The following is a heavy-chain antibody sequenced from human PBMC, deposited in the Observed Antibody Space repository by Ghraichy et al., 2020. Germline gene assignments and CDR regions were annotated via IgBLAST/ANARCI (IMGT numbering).Heavy chain of an antibody. CDR3: ARWGGIAARYGPYYYGMDV. D-gene: IGHD6-6*01. CDR1: GGSISRSSYY. Sequence: SETLSLTCTVSGGSISRSSYYWGWIRQPPGKGLEWIGSIYYSGSTYYNPSLKSRVTISVDTSKNQFSLKLSSVTAADTAVYYCARWGGIAARYGPYYYGMDVWGQGTMVTVSS. J-gene: IGHJ6*02. V-gene: IGHV4-39*01. CDR2: IYYSGST.